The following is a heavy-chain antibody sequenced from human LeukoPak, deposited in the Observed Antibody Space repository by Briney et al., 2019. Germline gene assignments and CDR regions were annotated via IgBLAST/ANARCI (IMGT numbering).Heavy chain of an antibody. CDR2: INHSGRT. CDR3: ARGWFGFWYNSDADDNAFDI. V-gene: IGHV4-34*01. CDR1: GGSFSAYF. J-gene: IGHJ3*02. Sequence: PSETLSLTCAVYGGSFSAYFWSWIRQVPGKGLEWIGEINHSGRTNYNPSPKSRVTISVDTSKNQVSLKLRFVTATDTAVYYCARGWFGFWYNSDADDNAFDIWGQGTMVTVSS. D-gene: IGHD1-1*01.